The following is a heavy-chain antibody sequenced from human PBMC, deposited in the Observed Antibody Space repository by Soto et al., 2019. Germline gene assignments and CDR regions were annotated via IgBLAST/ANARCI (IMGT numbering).Heavy chain of an antibody. V-gene: IGHV4-59*01. Sequence: QVQLQESGPGLVKPSETLSLTCTVSGGSISSYYWSWIRQPPGKGLEWIGYIYYSGSTNYNPSLRCRVTISVATSKIQFSLTLSSVTAADTAVYYCASQQWLVLNAFDIWGQGTMVTVSS. J-gene: IGHJ3*02. CDR3: ASQQWLVLNAFDI. CDR1: GGSISSYY. CDR2: IYYSGST. D-gene: IGHD6-19*01.